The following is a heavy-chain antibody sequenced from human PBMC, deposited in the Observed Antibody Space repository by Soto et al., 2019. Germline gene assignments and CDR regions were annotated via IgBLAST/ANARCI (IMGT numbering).Heavy chain of an antibody. CDR2: IKSDGSTT. J-gene: IGHJ5*02. CDR3: ARREGFCSGGSCQGWFDA. CDR1: GFTFSSHW. Sequence: EVHLVESGGGLVQPGGSLRLSCAASGFTFSSHWVHWVRQAPGKGLVWVSRIKSDGSTTNYADSVKGRFTISRDNAKNMVYLKMNGLRAEDTAVNYCARREGFCSGGSCQGWFDAWGQGTPVTVSS. V-gene: IGHV3-74*01. D-gene: IGHD2-15*01.